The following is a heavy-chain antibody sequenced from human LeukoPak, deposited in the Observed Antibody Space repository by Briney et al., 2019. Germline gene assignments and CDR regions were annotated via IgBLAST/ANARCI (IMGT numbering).Heavy chain of an antibody. Sequence: ASVKVSCKASGGTFSSYAISWVRQAPGQGLEWMGGIIPIFGTANYAQKFQGRVTITADESTSTAYMELSSLRSEDTAVYYCARDGLSRGWFDPWGQGTLVTVSS. CDR3: ARDGLSRGWFDP. CDR2: IIPIFGTA. V-gene: IGHV1-69*01. J-gene: IGHJ5*02. CDR1: GGTFSSYA.